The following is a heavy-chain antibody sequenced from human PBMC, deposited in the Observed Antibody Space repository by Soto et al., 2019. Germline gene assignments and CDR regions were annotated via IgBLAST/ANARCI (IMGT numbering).Heavy chain of an antibody. CDR1: GFTFSSYA. CDR2: ISGSGGST. D-gene: IGHD2-2*01. V-gene: IGHV3-23*01. CDR3: TKALYCSSTSCYSGGDTFHI. Sequence: GGSLRLSCAASGFTFSSYAMSWVRQGPGQGLEWVSAISGSGGSTYYADSVKGRFTISRDNSKNTLSLQMNSLRAEDTAVYYCTKALYCSSTSCYSGGDTFHIWGQGTMVTVSS. J-gene: IGHJ3*02.